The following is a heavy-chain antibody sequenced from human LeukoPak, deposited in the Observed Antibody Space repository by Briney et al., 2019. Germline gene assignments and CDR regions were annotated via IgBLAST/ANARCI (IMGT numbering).Heavy chain of an antibody. CDR2: FDPVDGET. V-gene: IGHV1-24*01. Sequence: ASVKVSCKVSGYTLTELSMHWVRQAPGKGLEWMGGFDPVDGETNYAQKFQGRVTMTADTSTDTAYMELRSLRSDDAAVYYCARTSSGRLDYWGQGTLVTVSS. CDR3: ARTSSGRLDY. J-gene: IGHJ4*02. D-gene: IGHD6-19*01. CDR1: GYTLTELS.